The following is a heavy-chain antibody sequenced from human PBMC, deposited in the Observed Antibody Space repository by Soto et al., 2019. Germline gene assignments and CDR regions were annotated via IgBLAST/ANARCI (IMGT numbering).Heavy chain of an antibody. CDR2: ISGSGGST. V-gene: IGHV3-23*01. D-gene: IGHD4-4*01. CDR3: AKAPLVDYSSKYYYYGMDV. Sequence: GGSLRLSCAASGFTFSSYAMRWVRQALEKGLEWVSAISGSGGSTYYADSVKGRFTISRDNSKNTLYQQMNSLRAEDTAVYYCAKAPLVDYSSKYYYYGMDVWGQGTSVTVSS. J-gene: IGHJ6*02. CDR1: GFTFSSYA.